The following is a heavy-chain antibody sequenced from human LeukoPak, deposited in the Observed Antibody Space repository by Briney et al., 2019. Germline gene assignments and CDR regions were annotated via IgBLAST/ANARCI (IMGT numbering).Heavy chain of an antibody. Sequence: PSETQSLTCTVSGGSISSSSYYWGWIRQPPGKGLEWIGSIYYSGSTYYNPSLKSRVTISVDTSKNQFSLKLSSVTAADTAVYYCARRYYYDSSGYHYGIIGAFDYWGQGTLVTVSS. CDR3: ARRYYYDSSGYHYGIIGAFDY. CDR1: GGSISSSSYY. J-gene: IGHJ4*02. CDR2: IYYSGST. V-gene: IGHV4-39*01. D-gene: IGHD3-22*01.